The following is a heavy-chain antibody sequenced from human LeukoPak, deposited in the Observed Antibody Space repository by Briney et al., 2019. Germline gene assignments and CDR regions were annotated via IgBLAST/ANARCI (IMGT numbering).Heavy chain of an antibody. V-gene: IGHV3-15*01. CDR3: TTDSPLRYCSGGSCYLNWATFDY. CDR1: GFTFSNAW. J-gene: IGHJ4*02. CDR2: IKSKTDGGTT. Sequence: KPGGSLRLSCAASGFTFSNAWMSWVRQAPGKGLGWVGRIKSKTDGGTTDYAAPVKGRFTISRDDSKNTLYLQMNSLKTEDTAVYYCTTDSPLRYCSGGSCYLNWATFDYWGQGTLVTVSS. D-gene: IGHD2-15*01.